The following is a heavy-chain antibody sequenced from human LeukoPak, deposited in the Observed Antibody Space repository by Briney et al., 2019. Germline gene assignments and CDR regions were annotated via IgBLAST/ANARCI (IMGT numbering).Heavy chain of an antibody. D-gene: IGHD2-2*01. J-gene: IGHJ5*02. CDR2: MNPKSGNT. V-gene: IGHV1-8*02. Sequence: ASVKVCCKGSRYTFTTYDINWVRQAAGQGLEWMGWMNPKSGNTGYAQKFQGRVTMTRNTSINTAYMELSSLTSEDTAVYYCARVWCSSTNCLNGWFDPWGQGTLVTVSS. CDR3: ARVWCSSTNCLNGWFDP. CDR1: RYTFTTYD.